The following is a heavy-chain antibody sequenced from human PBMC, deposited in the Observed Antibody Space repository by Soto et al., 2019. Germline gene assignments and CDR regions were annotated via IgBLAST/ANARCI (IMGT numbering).Heavy chain of an antibody. D-gene: IGHD1-1*01. CDR3: TRHAIIPKLQYGMDV. CDR1: GGSVSGYY. Sequence: PSETLSLTCTVSGGSVSGYYWSWIRQPPGKGLEWLGYIFYRGTTLYNPSVRSRVTISVDTSKSQFSLRLSSVTAADTAVYYCTRHAIIPKLQYGMDVWGQGTTVTSP. CDR2: IFYRGTT. J-gene: IGHJ6*02. V-gene: IGHV4-59*02.